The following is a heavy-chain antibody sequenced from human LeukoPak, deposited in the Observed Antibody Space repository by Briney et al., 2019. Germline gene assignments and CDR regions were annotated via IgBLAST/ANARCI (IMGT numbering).Heavy chain of an antibody. J-gene: IGHJ4*02. Sequence: SETLSLTCAVYGGSFSGDFWSWIRQPPGKGLEWIGSIYHSGSTYYNPSLKSRVTISVDTSKNQFSLKLSSVTAADTAVYYCAREADGYSYGFDYWGQGTLVTVSS. CDR2: IYHSGST. CDR1: GGSFSGDF. CDR3: AREADGYSYGFDY. V-gene: IGHV4-34*01. D-gene: IGHD5-18*01.